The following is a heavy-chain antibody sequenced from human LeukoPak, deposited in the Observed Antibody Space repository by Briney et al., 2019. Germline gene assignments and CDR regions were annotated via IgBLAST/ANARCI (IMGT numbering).Heavy chain of an antibody. J-gene: IGHJ4*02. D-gene: IGHD1-26*01. V-gene: IGHV3-11*06. Sequence: GGSLRLSCAASGFTFSDYYMSWIRQAPGKGLEWVSYISSSSSYTNYADSVQGRFSISRDNSKNTVDLQMNGLRAEDTAVYICARDFSGKYCIDYWGQGTLVTVSS. CDR2: ISSSSSYT. CDR3: ARDFSGKYCIDY. CDR1: GFTFSDYY.